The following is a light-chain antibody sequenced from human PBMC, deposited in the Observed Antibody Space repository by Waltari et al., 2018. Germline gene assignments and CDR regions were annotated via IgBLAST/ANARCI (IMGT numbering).Light chain of an antibody. CDR1: QSISSW. Sequence: DIQMTQSPSTLSASVGDRVTITCRASQSISSWLAWYQQKPGKAPKLLIYKASSLESGVPSRFSGSGSGTEFTLTISSLQPDDCATYYCQQYNSYPRTFGQVTKVEIK. J-gene: IGKJ1*01. V-gene: IGKV1-5*03. CDR2: KAS. CDR3: QQYNSYPRT.